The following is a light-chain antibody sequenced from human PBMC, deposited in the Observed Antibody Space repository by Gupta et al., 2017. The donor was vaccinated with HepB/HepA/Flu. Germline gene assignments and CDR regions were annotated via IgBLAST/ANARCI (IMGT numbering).Light chain of an antibody. CDR1: QTINNY. Sequence: DIQMTQSPSSLSASVGDRVTITCRTSQTINNYLNWYQQKPGEAPRLLIYAASNLQSGVPSRFIGSASGTDFTLTISGLQPEDFAIYYCQETYSAPPCTFGQGTRLEI. J-gene: IGKJ2*02. CDR2: AAS. CDR3: QETYSAPPCT. V-gene: IGKV1-39*01.